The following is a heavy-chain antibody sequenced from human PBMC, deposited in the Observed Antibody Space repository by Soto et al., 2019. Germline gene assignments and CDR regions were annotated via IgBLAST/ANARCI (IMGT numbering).Heavy chain of an antibody. D-gene: IGHD2-15*01. V-gene: IGHV3-15*01. CDR2: IKSKTDGGTT. J-gene: IGHJ3*02. Sequence: EVQLVESGGGLVKPGGSLRLSCAASGFTFSNAWMSWVRQAPGKGLEWVGRIKSKTDGGTTDYAAPVKGRFTISRDDSINTLYRQMTSLETEDTAVYYCTTDQFTRVVVAATVDAFDIWGQGTMVTVSS. CDR3: TTDQFTRVVVAATVDAFDI. CDR1: GFTFSNAW.